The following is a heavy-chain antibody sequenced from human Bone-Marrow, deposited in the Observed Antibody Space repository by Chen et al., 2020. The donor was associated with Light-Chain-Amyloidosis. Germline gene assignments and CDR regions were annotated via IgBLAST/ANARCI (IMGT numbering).Heavy chain of an antibody. CDR1: GASVSSDYHY. CDR3: VRRDVRWHIDF. Sequence: QVQLQESGPGLVKPSGTLSLTCTVAGASVSSDYHYWTLIRQPPGDRLEWIGYIYYTGSTKYNPSLESRIAISIDTSKNQFSLKVNSVTAADTAVYYCVRRDVRWHIDFWGQGALVTVSS. D-gene: IGHD6-13*01. J-gene: IGHJ4*02. V-gene: IGHV4-61*01. CDR2: IYYTGST.